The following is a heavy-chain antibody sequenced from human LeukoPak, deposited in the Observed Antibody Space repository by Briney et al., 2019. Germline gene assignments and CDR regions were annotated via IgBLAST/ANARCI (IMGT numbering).Heavy chain of an antibody. V-gene: IGHV3-11*01. CDR1: GFTFSDYY. D-gene: IGHD3-10*01. J-gene: IGHJ3*02. CDR2: ISSSGSTI. Sequence: GESLRLSCAASGFTFSDYYMSWIRQAPGKGLEWVSYISSSGSTIYYADSVKGRFTISRDNAKNSLYLQMNSLRAEDTAVYYCARETELYYYASDAFDIWGQGTMVTVSS. CDR3: ARETELYYYASDAFDI.